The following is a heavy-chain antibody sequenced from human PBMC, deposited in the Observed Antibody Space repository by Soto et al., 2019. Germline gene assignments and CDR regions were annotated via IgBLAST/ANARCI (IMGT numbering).Heavy chain of an antibody. D-gene: IGHD3-10*01. J-gene: IGHJ4*02. Sequence: SVKVSCKASGGTFSSYAISWVRQAPGQGLEWMGGIIPIFGTANYAQKFQGRVTISVDTSKNQFSLKLSSVTAADTAVYYCARGPHMVRGVPLDYWGQGTLVTVSS. CDR1: GGTFSSYA. CDR2: IIPIFGTA. V-gene: IGHV1-69*06. CDR3: ARGPHMVRGVPLDY.